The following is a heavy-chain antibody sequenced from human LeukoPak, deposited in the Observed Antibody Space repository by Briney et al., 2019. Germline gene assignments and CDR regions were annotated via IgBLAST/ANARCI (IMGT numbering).Heavy chain of an antibody. CDR3: ARGGDPGQY. CDR1: GYTLTGYY. D-gene: IGHD1-1*01. V-gene: IGHV1-2*02. J-gene: IGHJ4*02. Sequence: GASVKVSCKASGYTLTGYYMHWVRQAPGQGLEWMGWINPNSGGTNYVQKFQGRVTMHRDTHIRTDYMELSRLRSGDTGVDYCARGGDPGQYWGQGTLVTVSS. CDR2: INPNSGGT.